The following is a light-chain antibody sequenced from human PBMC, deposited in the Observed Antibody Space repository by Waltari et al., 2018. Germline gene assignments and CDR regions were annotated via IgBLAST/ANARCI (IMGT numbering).Light chain of an antibody. CDR3: QQYYSTPYT. CDR1: QSVLYSSSNKNY. V-gene: IGKV4-1*01. CDR2: WAS. Sequence: DIVMTQSPDSLAVSLCERATINCKSSQSVLYSSSNKNYLAWYQQKPGQPPKLLIYWASTWESGVPDRFRGSGSGTHFTLAISRLQTEDVAVYYCQQYYSTPYTFGQGTKLEIK. J-gene: IGKJ2*01.